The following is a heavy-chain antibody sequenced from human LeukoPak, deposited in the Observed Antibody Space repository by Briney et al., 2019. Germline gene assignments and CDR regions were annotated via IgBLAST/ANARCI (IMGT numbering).Heavy chain of an antibody. D-gene: IGHD1-7*01. CDR2: INPNSGGT. J-gene: IGHJ5*02. CDR1: GYTFTGYY. V-gene: IGHV1-2*02. CDR3: ARDRSWNWNSTWFDP. Sequence: GASVKVSCKASGYTFTGYYMHWVRQAPGQGLEWMGWINPNSGGTNYAQKFQGRVTMTRDTSISTAYMELSRLRSDDTAVYYCARDRSWNWNSTWFDPWGQGTLVTVSS.